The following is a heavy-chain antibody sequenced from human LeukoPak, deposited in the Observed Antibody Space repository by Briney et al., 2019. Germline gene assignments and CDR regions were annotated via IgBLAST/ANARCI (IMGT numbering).Heavy chain of an antibody. CDR2: IIPIFGTA. CDR1: GGTFSSYA. CDR3: AKGIRYFAMVNYFDY. Sequence: VASVKVSCKASGGTFSSYAISWVRQAPGQGLEWMGGIIPIFGTANYAQKFQGRVTITADESTSTAYMELSSLRSEDTAVYYCAKGIRYFAMVNYFDYWGQGTLVTVSS. D-gene: IGHD3-9*01. J-gene: IGHJ4*02. V-gene: IGHV1-69*01.